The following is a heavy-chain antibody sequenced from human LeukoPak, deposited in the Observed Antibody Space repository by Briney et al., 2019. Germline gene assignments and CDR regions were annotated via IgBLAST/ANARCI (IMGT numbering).Heavy chain of an antibody. D-gene: IGHD6-13*01. CDR1: GYPFTSYG. V-gene: IGHV1-69*05. CDR2: IIPIFGTA. CDR3: ASPRGTAAGTKKDAFDI. Sequence: PSASVKVSCKASGYPFTSYGISWVRPAPGQGLEWMGGIIPIFGTANYAQKFQGRVTITTDESTSTAYMELSSLRSEDTAVYYCASPRGTAAGTKKDAFDIWGQGTMVTVSS. J-gene: IGHJ3*02.